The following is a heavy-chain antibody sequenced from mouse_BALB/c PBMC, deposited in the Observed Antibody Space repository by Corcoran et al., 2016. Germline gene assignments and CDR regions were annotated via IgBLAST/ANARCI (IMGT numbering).Heavy chain of an antibody. V-gene: IGHV14-3*02. D-gene: IGHD2-2*01. Sequence: EVQLQQSGAELVRPGALVKLSCKASGFNIKDTYMHWVKQRPEQGLEWIGRIDPANGNTKYDPKFQGKATITADTSSNTAYLQLSSLTSEDTAVYYCARGLRHAMDYWGQGTSVTVSS. CDR2: IDPANGNT. CDR1: GFNIKDTY. J-gene: IGHJ4*01. CDR3: ARGLRHAMDY.